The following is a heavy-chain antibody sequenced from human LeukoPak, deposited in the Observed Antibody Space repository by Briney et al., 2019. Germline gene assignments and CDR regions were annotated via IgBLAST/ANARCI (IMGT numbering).Heavy chain of an antibody. CDR1: GGSISSSSYY. Sequence: SETLSLTCTVSGGSISSSSYYWDWIRQPPGKGLEWIGSIYYSGSTYYNPSLKSRVTISVDTSKNQFSLKLSSVTAADTAVYYCASSMATIDLFDYWGQGTLVTVSS. J-gene: IGHJ4*02. CDR3: ASSMATIDLFDY. CDR2: IYYSGST. V-gene: IGHV4-39*01. D-gene: IGHD5-24*01.